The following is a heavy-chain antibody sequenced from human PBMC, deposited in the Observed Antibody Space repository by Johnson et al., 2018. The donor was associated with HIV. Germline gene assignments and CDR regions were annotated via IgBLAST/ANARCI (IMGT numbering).Heavy chain of an antibody. CDR2: IYWNGVRT. CDR1: ELTSSNYA. V-gene: IGHV3-23*04. J-gene: IGHJ3*02. D-gene: IGHD4-17*01. CDR3: AKDYGDYGFVRDAFDI. Sequence: VQLVESGGGLVQPGGSLRLSCVASELTSSNYAISWVRQAPGKGLEWVSGIYWNGVRTGYGDSVKGRFTISRDNSKNTLYLQMNSLRAEDTAVYYCAKDYGDYGFVRDAFDIWGHGTVVTVSS.